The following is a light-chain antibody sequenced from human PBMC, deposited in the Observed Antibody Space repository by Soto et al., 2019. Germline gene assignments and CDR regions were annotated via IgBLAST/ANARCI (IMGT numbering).Light chain of an antibody. J-gene: IGKJ3*01. CDR3: QQYNSYSRGT. CDR1: QSISSW. V-gene: IGKV1-5*01. CDR2: DAS. Sequence: DIQMTQSPSTLSASVGDRVTITCRASQSISSWLAWYQQKPGKTPRLLIYDASTSESGVPSRFSGSGSGTEFTLTISSLQPDDFATYYCQQYNSYSRGTFGPGTKVDIK.